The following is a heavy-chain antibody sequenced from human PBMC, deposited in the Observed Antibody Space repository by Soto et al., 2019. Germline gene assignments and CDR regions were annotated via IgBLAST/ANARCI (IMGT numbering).Heavy chain of an antibody. CDR1: GYTFTGNY. CDR3: AKEGSRKIFGVVSNFDS. D-gene: IGHD3-3*01. J-gene: IGHJ4*02. CDR2: INPNSGGT. V-gene: IGHV1-2*04. Sequence: GASVKVSCKASGYTFTGNYMHWVRQAPGQGLEWMGWINPNSGGTNYAQKFQDWVTMTRDTSISTAYMELSRLRSDDTAVYYCAKEGSRKIFGVVSNFDSWGQGTLVTVSS.